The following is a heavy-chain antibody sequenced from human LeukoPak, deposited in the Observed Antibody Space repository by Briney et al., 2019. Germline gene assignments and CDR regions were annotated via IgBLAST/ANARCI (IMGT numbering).Heavy chain of an antibody. V-gene: IGHV4-4*02. D-gene: IGHD6-13*01. CDR2: IYHSGST. Sequence: NPSETLSLTCAVSGGSISSSNWWSWVRQPPGKGLEWIGEIYHSGSTNYNPSLKCRVTISVDKSKNQFSLKLSSVTAADTAVYYCARGLAAAGTHFDYWGQGTLVTVSS. CDR1: GGSISSSNW. J-gene: IGHJ4*02. CDR3: ARGLAAAGTHFDY.